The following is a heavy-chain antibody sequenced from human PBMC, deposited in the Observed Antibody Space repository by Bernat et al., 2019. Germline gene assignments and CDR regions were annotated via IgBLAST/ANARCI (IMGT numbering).Heavy chain of an antibody. D-gene: IGHD1-1*01. CDR2: INKDGSVI. CDR3: ARAWQQTGTRTPPIDY. Sequence: EVQLVESGGGLVQPGGSLRLSCAASGFTFRDYWVDWVRPAPGKGLEWVASINKDGSVIYYVDSGNGRFNISRDNAKNLLYLQMDRLRAEYTAIYYCARAWQQTGTRTPPIDYWGQGTLVTVSS. V-gene: IGHV3-7*05. J-gene: IGHJ4*02. CDR1: GFTFRDYW.